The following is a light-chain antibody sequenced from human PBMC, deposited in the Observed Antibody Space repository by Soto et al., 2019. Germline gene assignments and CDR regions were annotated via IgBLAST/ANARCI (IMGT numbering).Light chain of an antibody. CDR3: SSYAGSNTSV. Sequence: QSALTQPPSASGSPGQSVTISCTGTSSDVGGYNYVYWYQQHPGKAPKLMIYEVSKRPSGVPDRFSGSKSGNTASLTVSGLQPEDEADYYCSSYAGSNTSVFGTGTKLTVL. CDR1: SSDVGGYNY. V-gene: IGLV2-8*01. CDR2: EVS. J-gene: IGLJ1*01.